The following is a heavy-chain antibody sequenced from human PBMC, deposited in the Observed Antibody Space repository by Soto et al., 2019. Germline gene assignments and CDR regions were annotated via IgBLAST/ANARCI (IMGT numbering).Heavy chain of an antibody. D-gene: IGHD6-13*01. CDR3: AKGRDSSSWYRFEGDWFDP. V-gene: IGHV3-23*01. J-gene: IGHJ5*02. CDR2: ISGSGGST. Sequence: GGSLRLSCAASGFTFSSYAMSWVRQAPGKGLEWVSAISGSGGSTYYADSVKGRFTISRDNSKNTLYLQMNSLRAEDTAVYYCAKGRDSSSWYRFEGDWFDPWGQGTLVTVSS. CDR1: GFTFSSYA.